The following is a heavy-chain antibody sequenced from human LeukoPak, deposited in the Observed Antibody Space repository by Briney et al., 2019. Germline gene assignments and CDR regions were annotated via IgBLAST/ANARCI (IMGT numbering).Heavy chain of an antibody. V-gene: IGHV3-23*01. CDR1: GFAFSSYA. CDR2: ISGSGGST. CDR3: AKNHYDILTGYGY. D-gene: IGHD3-9*01. Sequence: GGSLRLSCAASGFAFSSYAMSWVRQAPGKGLEWVSAISGSGGSTYYADSVKGRFTISRDNSKNTLYLQMNSLRAEDTAVYYCAKNHYDILTGYGYWGQGTLVTVSS. J-gene: IGHJ4*02.